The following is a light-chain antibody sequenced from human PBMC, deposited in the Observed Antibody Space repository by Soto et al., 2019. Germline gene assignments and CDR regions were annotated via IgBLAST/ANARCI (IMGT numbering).Light chain of an antibody. CDR2: GAS. CDR3: QQYNNWPPDKT. CDR1: QSVGSN. V-gene: IGKV3-15*01. Sequence: VMTQSPATLSVSPGERATLSCRASQSVGSNLAWYQQKPGQAPRLLIYGASTRATGIPARFSGSGSGTEFTVTISSLQSEDFAIYFCQQYNNWPPDKTFGQGTKVEIK. J-gene: IGKJ1*01.